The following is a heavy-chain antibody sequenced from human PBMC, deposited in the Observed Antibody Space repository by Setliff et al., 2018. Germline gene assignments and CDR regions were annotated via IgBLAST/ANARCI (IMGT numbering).Heavy chain of an antibody. CDR3: ARTVYYDSSGYGV. D-gene: IGHD3-22*01. Sequence: ASVKVSCKASGYTFSTYGITWVRQAPGQGLEWMGWISAYNGNTNYAQKLQGRVTMTTGTSTSTAYMELRSLRSDDTAVYYCARTVYYDSSGYGVWGQGTKVTVS. CDR2: ISAYNGNT. CDR1: GYTFSTYG. V-gene: IGHV1-18*01. J-gene: IGHJ4*02.